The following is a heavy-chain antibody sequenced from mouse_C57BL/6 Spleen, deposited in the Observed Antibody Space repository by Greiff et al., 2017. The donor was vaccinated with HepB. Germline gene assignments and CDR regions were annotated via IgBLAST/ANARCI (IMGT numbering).Heavy chain of an antibody. D-gene: IGHD2-5*01. CDR1: GYTFTSYW. CDR3: ARGDYSNYGGYFDV. J-gene: IGHJ1*03. V-gene: IGHV1-52*01. CDR2: IDPSDSET. Sequence: QVQLQQPGAELVRPGSSVKLSCKASGYTFTSYWMHWVKQRPIQGLEWIGNIDPSDSETHYNQKFKDKATLTVDKSSSTAYMQLSSLTSEDSAVYYCARGDYSNYGGYFDVWGTGTTVTVSS.